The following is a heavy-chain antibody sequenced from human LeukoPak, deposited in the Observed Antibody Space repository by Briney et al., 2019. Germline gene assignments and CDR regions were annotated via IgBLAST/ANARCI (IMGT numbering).Heavy chain of an antibody. J-gene: IGHJ4*02. CDR3: ASRRYFDWFSDPYYFDY. V-gene: IGHV3-23*01. CDR1: GFTFSSYA. D-gene: IGHD3-9*01. Sequence: SGGSLRLSCAASGFTFSSYAMSWVRQAPGKGLEWVSAISGSGGSTYYADSVKGRFTISRDNSKNTLYLQMNSLRAEDTAVYYCASRRYFDWFSDPYYFDYWGQGTLVTVSS. CDR2: ISGSGGST.